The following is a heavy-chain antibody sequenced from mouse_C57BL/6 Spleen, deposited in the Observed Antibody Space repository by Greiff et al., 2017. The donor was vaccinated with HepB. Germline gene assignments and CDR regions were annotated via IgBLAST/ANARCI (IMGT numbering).Heavy chain of an antibody. Sequence: VMLVESGPGLVQPSQSLSITCTVSGFSLTSYGVHWVRQSPGKGLEWLGVIWRGGSTDYNAAFMSRLSITKDNSKSQVFFKMNSLQADDTAIYYCAKGGNYVNYFDYWGQGTTLTVSS. V-gene: IGHV2-5*01. CDR1: GFSLTSYG. J-gene: IGHJ2*01. CDR2: IWRGGST. CDR3: AKGGNYVNYFDY. D-gene: IGHD2-1*01.